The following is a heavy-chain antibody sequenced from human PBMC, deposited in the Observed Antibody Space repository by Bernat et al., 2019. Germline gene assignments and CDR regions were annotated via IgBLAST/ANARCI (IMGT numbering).Heavy chain of an antibody. Sequence: EVQLVQSGAEVKKPGESLKISCKGSGYSFTSYWIGWVRQMPGKGLEWMGIIYPGDSNTRYSPSFQGKVTISADKSISTAYLQWSSLKASDTAMYYCARHNLDYYYGMDVWGQGTTVTVSS. V-gene: IGHV5-51*01. CDR2: IYPGDSNT. CDR1: GYSFTSYW. CDR3: ARHNLDYYYGMDV. J-gene: IGHJ6*02. D-gene: IGHD1-14*01.